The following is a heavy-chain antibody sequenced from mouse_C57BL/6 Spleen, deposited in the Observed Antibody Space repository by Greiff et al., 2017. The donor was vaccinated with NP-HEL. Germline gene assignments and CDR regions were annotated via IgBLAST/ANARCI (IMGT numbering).Heavy chain of an antibody. CDR2: IHPNSGST. CDR3: ASEAYYYGSSFFAY. D-gene: IGHD1-1*01. Sequence: QVQLQQPGAELVKPGASVKLSCKASGYTFTSYWMHWVKQRPGQGLEWIGMIHPNSGSTNYNEKFKSKATLTVDKSSSTAYMQLSSLTSEDSAVYYCASEAYYYGSSFFAYWGQGTLVTVSA. CDR1: GYTFTSYW. V-gene: IGHV1-64*01. J-gene: IGHJ3*01.